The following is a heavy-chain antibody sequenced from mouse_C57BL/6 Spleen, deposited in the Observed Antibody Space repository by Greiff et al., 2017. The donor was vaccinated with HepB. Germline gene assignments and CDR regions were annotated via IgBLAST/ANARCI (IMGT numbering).Heavy chain of an antibody. Sequence: DVKLQESGPGLVKPSQSLSLTCSVTGYSITSGYYWNWIRQFPGNKLEWMGYISYDGSNNYNPSLKNRISITRDTSKNQFFLKLNSVTTEDTATYYCARRGNNWDWYFDVWGTGTTVTVSS. CDR1: GYSITSGYY. CDR2: ISYDGSN. J-gene: IGHJ1*03. V-gene: IGHV3-6*01. CDR3: ARRGNNWDWYFDV. D-gene: IGHD4-1*02.